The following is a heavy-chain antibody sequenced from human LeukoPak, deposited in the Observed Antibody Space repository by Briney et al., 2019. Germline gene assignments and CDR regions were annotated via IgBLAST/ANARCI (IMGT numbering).Heavy chain of an antibody. Sequence: GGSLRLSCAASGFPFNYAWMHWVRQAPGKGLVWVSRINSDGSSTSYADSVKGRFTISRDNAKNTLYLQMNSLRAEDTAVYYCARVRYYYDSSGFLSRVKFGATDAFDIWGQGTMVTVSS. CDR2: INSDGSST. J-gene: IGHJ3*02. V-gene: IGHV3-74*01. CDR3: ARVRYYYDSSGFLSRVKFGATDAFDI. D-gene: IGHD3-22*01. CDR1: GFPFNYAW.